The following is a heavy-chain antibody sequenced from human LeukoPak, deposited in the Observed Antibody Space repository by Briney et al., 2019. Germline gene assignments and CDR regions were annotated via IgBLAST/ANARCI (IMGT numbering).Heavy chain of an antibody. V-gene: IGHV3-23*01. Sequence: PGGSLRLSCAASAFTFSTYAMSWVRQAPGIGLEWVSGISGSGAGTYYADSVRGRFTISRDNSKNTLYLQMNSLRAEDTAVYYCAKGSYSSGWYESDYWGQGTLVTVSS. CDR3: AKGSYSSGWYESDY. CDR2: ISGSGAGT. D-gene: IGHD6-19*01. CDR1: AFTFSTYA. J-gene: IGHJ4*02.